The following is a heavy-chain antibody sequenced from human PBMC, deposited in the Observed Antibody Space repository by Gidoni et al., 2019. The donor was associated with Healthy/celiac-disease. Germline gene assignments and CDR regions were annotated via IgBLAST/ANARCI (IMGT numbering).Heavy chain of an antibody. CDR3: ARDGGKYYYGSGSKRLDY. J-gene: IGHJ4*02. V-gene: IGHV1-69*01. CDR1: GGPFSSYA. Sequence: QVQLVQSGAEVKKPGSSVKVSCKASGGPFSSYAISWVRQAPGQGLEWMGGIIPIFGTANYAQKFQGRVTITADESTSTAYMELSSLRSEDTAVYYCARDGGKYYYGSGSKRLDYWGQGTLVTVSS. CDR2: IIPIFGTA. D-gene: IGHD3-10*01.